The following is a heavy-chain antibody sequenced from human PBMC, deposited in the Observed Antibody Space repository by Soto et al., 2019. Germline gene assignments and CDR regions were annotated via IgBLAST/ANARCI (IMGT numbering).Heavy chain of an antibody. CDR3: ARATLRHLGGMDV. Sequence: QVQLQESGPGLVKPSETLSLTCTVSGGSISSYCWCWIRQPPGQGLEWIGYSYYSGSSNYNPSLKGRVTISVDPCKNQFSLKLSSVTAADTAVYYCARATLRHLGGMDVWGHGTTLTVSS. CDR2: SYYSGSS. CDR1: GGSISSYC. J-gene: IGHJ6*02. V-gene: IGHV4-59*01. D-gene: IGHD1-26*01.